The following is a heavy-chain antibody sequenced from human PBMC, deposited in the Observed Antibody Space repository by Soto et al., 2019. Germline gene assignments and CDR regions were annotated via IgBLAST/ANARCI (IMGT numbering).Heavy chain of an antibody. CDR2: INPNSGGT. CDR3: ARDTGEYSSSWYWFDP. J-gene: IGHJ5*02. V-gene: IGHV1-2*04. D-gene: IGHD6-13*01. CDR1: GYTFTGYY. Sequence: ASVKVSCKASGYTFTGYYMHWVRQAPGQGLEWMGWINPNSGGTNYAQKFQGWVTMTRDTSISTAYMELSRLRSDDTAVYYCARDTGEYSSSWYWFDPWGQGTLVTVSS.